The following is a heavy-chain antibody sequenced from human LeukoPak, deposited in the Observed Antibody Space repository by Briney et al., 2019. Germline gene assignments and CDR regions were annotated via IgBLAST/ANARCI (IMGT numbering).Heavy chain of an antibody. V-gene: IGHV3-23*01. J-gene: IGHJ4*02. CDR3: AKDKGIAAAGRFTYNY. Sequence: GGSLRLSCAASGFTFTNYAMSWVRQAPGKGLEWVSAISGSGGSTYYADSVKGRFTISRDNSKNTLYLQMNSLRAEDTAVYYCAKDKGIAAAGRFTYNYWGQGTLVTVSS. CDR1: GFTFTNYA. CDR2: ISGSGGST. D-gene: IGHD6-13*01.